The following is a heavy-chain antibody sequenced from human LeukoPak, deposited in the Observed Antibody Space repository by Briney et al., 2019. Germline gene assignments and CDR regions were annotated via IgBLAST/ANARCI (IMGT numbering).Heavy chain of an antibody. CDR1: GYIFTGYY. J-gene: IGHJ5*02. CDR2: VNPNSGDI. V-gene: IGHV1-2*02. Sequence: GASVKVSCKASGYIFTGYYIHWVRQARGQGLEWMGWVNPNSGDINSAQKFRGRVTMTRDTSSSTAYMELNRLTSDDTAVYYCARDWGAGNWYDHWGQGTLVTVSS. D-gene: IGHD3-16*01. CDR3: ARDWGAGNWYDH.